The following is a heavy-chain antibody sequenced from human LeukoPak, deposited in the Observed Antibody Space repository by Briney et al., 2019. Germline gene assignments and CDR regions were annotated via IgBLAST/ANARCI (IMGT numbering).Heavy chain of an antibody. V-gene: IGHV3-74*01. CDR2: INSDGSST. CDR3: AKDRHAPGRYCSSTTCFPFDS. Sequence: PGGSLRLSCAASGFTFSSYWMHWVRQAPGKGLVWVSRINSDGSSTSYADSVKGRFTISRDNAKSTLYLQMNSLRAEDTAVYYCAKDRHAPGRYCSSTTCFPFDSWGQGTLVTVSS. CDR1: GFTFSSYW. J-gene: IGHJ5*01. D-gene: IGHD2-2*01.